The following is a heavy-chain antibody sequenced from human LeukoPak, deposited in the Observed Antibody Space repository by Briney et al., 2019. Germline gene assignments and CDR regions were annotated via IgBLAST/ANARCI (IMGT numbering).Heavy chain of an antibody. CDR3: ARDPEDIDY. D-gene: IGHD2-15*01. V-gene: IGHV3-48*01. CDR1: GFTFSGYS. J-gene: IGHJ4*02. CDR2: ISSSSNTI. Sequence: PGGSLRLSCAASGFTFSGYSMNWVRQAPGKGLEWVSYISSSSNTIHYADSVKGRFTISRDNAKNSLYLQMNSLSAEDTAVYYCARDPEDIDYWGQGTLVTVSS.